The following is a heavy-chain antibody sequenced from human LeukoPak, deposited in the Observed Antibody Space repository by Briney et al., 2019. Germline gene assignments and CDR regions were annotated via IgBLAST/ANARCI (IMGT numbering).Heavy chain of an antibody. CDR3: ARTSDFWSGLFHFDH. J-gene: IGHJ4*02. D-gene: IGHD3-3*01. CDR1: GASIRSYY. CDR2: IHDIGSA. Sequence: PSETLSLTCTVSGASIRSYYWSWIRQPPGEGLEWIGYIHDIGSANYNRSLKSRVAMSVDKPNNQFSLNLTSVTPADTAVYYCARTSDFWSGLFHFDHWGQGTLVTVSS. V-gene: IGHV4-59*01.